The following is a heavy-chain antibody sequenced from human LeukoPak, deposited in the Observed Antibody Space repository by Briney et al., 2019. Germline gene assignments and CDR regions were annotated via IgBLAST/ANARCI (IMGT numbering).Heavy chain of an antibody. Sequence: GASVKVSCKASGYTFTSYGISWVRQAPGQGLEWMGWTSAYNGNTNYAQKLQGRVTMTTDTSTSTAYMELRSLRSDDTAVYYCARVIVGATPRSGPNYYYYMDVWGKGTTVTISS. CDR2: TSAYNGNT. CDR3: ARVIVGATPRSGPNYYYYMDV. V-gene: IGHV1-18*01. CDR1: GYTFTSYG. J-gene: IGHJ6*03. D-gene: IGHD1-26*01.